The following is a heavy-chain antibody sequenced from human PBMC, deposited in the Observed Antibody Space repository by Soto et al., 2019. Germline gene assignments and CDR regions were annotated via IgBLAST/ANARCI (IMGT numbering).Heavy chain of an antibody. D-gene: IGHD2-8*02. Sequence: PSETLSLTCAVYGGSFSGYYWSWIRQPPGKGLEWIGEINHSGSTNYIPSLKSRVTISVDTSKNQFSLKLGSVTAADTAVYYCARGAERSSAGGSTGYYMDVWGKGTTVTVSS. J-gene: IGHJ6*03. CDR3: ARGAERSSAGGSTGYYMDV. CDR2: INHSGST. V-gene: IGHV4-34*01. CDR1: GGSFSGYY.